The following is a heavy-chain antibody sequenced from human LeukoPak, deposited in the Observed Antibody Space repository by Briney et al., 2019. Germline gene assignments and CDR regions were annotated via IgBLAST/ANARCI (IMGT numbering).Heavy chain of an antibody. CDR2: INPNSGGT. D-gene: IGHD3-10*01. CDR3: ARGKEYYHGSGSQRGSDWFDP. J-gene: IGHJ5*02. V-gene: IGHV1-2*02. CDR1: GYTFTGYY. Sequence: ASVKVSCKASGYTFTGYYMHWVRQAPGQGLEWMGWINPNSGGTNYAQKFQGRVTMTRDTSISTAYMELGRLRSDDTAVYYCARGKEYYHGSGSQRGSDWFDPWGQGTLVTVSS.